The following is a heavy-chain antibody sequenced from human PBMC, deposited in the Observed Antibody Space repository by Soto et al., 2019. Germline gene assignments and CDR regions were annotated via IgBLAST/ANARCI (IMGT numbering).Heavy chain of an antibody. CDR1: GYTLTELS. Sequence: QVQLVQSGAEVKKPGASVKVSCKVSGYTLTELSMHWVRQAPGKGLEWMGGFDPEDGETIYAQKFEGRVTRTEARSTDTAYMVLSSLGSADSAVYYGATVLVAVAGRGAWFDPWGQGTLVTVSS. CDR3: ATVLVAVAGRGAWFDP. CDR2: FDPEDGET. D-gene: IGHD6-19*01. V-gene: IGHV1-24*01. J-gene: IGHJ5*02.